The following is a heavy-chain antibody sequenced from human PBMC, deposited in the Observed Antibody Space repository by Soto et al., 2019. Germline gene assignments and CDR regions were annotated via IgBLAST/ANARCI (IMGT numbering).Heavy chain of an antibody. CDR3: ARVYGDYLDF. CDR2: IYYSGST. J-gene: IGHJ4*02. Sequence: QVQLQESGPGLVKPSETLSLTCTVSGGSISSYYWSWIRQPPGKGLEWSGYIYYSGSTNYNPSLTSRVTISVDTSKNQFSLKLSSVTAADTAVYYCARVYGDYLDFWGQGTLVTVSS. CDR1: GGSISSYY. D-gene: IGHD4-17*01. V-gene: IGHV4-59*01.